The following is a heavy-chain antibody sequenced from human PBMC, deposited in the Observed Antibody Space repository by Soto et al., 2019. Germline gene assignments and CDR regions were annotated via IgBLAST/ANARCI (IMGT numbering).Heavy chain of an antibody. CDR3: AREGGPSYYDSSGSLDY. J-gene: IGHJ4*02. Sequence: ASVKVSCKASGYTFTGYYMHWVRQAPGQGLEWMGWTNPHSGGTNYAQKFQGRVTMTRDTSISTAYMELSRLRSDDTAVYYCAREGGPSYYDSSGSLDYWGQGTLVTVSS. V-gene: IGHV1-2*02. D-gene: IGHD3-22*01. CDR1: GYTFTGYY. CDR2: TNPHSGGT.